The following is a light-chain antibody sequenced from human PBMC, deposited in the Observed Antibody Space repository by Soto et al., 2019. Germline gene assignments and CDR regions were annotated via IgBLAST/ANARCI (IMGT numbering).Light chain of an antibody. V-gene: IGKV1-39*01. CDR3: QQSFSPPYT. CDR1: QSLSSR. CDR2: ETS. Sequence: DIQMTQSPSSLSASVGDRVTITCRASQSLSSRLTWYQQKPGEAPKLLIYETSNLQSGVPSRFSGSGSDTDCTLTINSLQSEDFATYYCQQSFSPPYTFGQGTKLEIK. J-gene: IGKJ2*01.